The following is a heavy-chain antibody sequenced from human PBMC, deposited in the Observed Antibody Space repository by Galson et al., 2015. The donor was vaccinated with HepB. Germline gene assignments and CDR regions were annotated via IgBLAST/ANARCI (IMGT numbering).Heavy chain of an antibody. Sequence: SLRLSCAASGFTFSRYWMHWVRQAPGKGLVWVSRINSDGTSTSNADSVRGRFTISRDNAKNTLYLQMSSLRVEDTAVYYCARAGFVALSDYISSYYYYMDVWGKGTTVTVSS. CDR1: GFTFSRYW. D-gene: IGHD2-15*01. J-gene: IGHJ6*03. CDR2: INSDGTST. CDR3: ARAGFVALSDYISSYYYYMDV. V-gene: IGHV3-74*01.